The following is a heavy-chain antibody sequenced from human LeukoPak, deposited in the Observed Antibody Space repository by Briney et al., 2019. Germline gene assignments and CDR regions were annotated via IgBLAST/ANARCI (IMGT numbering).Heavy chain of an antibody. J-gene: IGHJ3*02. V-gene: IGHV3-64*01. CDR3: ARVSTPFDAFDI. D-gene: IGHD5/OR15-5a*01. CDR1: GFTFSSYA. Sequence: PGGSLRLSCAASGFTFSSYAMHWVRQAPGKGLEYVSAISSNGGSTYYANSVKGRFTISRDNSKNTLYLQMGSLRAEDMAVYYCARVSTPFDAFDIWGQGTMVTVSS. CDR2: ISSNGGST.